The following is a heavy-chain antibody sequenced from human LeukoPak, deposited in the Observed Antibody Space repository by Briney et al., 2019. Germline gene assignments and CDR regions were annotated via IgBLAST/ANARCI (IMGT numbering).Heavy chain of an antibody. CDR3: ARENPSGYYNRPIDY. CDR2: IYYSGSI. D-gene: IGHD3-22*01. J-gene: IGHJ4*02. Sequence: YPSETLSLTCTVSGASISSYYWSWIRQPPGKGLEWLGDIYYSGSIKYNPSLKSRVTMSVDTSKNQFSLKLSSVTAADTAIYYCARENPSGYYNRPIDYWGQGTLVTVSS. CDR1: GASISSYY. V-gene: IGHV4-59*01.